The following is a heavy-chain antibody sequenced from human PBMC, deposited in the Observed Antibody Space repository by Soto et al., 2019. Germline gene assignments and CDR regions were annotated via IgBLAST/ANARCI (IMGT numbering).Heavy chain of an antibody. J-gene: IGHJ6*02. Sequence: GASVKVSCKASGYTFTGYYMHWVRQAPGQGLEWMGWINPNSGGTNYAQKFQGWVTMTRDTSISTAYMELSRLRSDDTAVYYCARDWGGMAAAGSRDYGMDVWGQGTTVTVSS. D-gene: IGHD6-13*01. CDR1: GYTFTGYY. CDR3: ARDWGGMAAAGSRDYGMDV. V-gene: IGHV1-2*04. CDR2: INPNSGGT.